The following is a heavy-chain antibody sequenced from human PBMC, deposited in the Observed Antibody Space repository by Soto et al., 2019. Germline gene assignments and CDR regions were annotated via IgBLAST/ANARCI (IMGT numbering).Heavy chain of an antibody. CDR2: INPSGGST. Sequence: ASVKVSCKASGYTFTSYYMHWVRQAPGQGLEWMGIINPSGGSTSYAQKFQGRVTMTRDTSTSTVYMELSSLRSEDTAVYYCARAGKGGWYEAGVFDIWGQGTMVTVS. CDR1: GYTFTSYY. V-gene: IGHV1-46*01. CDR3: ARAGKGGWYEAGVFDI. D-gene: IGHD6-19*01. J-gene: IGHJ3*02.